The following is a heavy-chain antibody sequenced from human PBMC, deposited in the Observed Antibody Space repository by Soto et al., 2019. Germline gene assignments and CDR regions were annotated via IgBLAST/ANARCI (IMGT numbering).Heavy chain of an antibody. J-gene: IGHJ3*02. D-gene: IGHD3-3*01. CDR2: IHSSGRYI. Sequence: EVQLVESGGGQVKPGGSLRLSCAASGFSFSPYSMNWFRQAPGKGLEWVSSIHSSGRYIYNADSVKGRFTISTDNAKNSLFLQMSSLRAEATAVYYCARASQNFWMREDAFDIWGPGTMVSVSS. CDR3: ARASQNFWMREDAFDI. CDR1: GFSFSPYS. V-gene: IGHV3-21*01.